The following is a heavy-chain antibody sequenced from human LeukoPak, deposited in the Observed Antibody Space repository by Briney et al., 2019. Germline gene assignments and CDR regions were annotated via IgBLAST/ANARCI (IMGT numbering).Heavy chain of an antibody. CDR1: GGSISSYY. Sequence: SETLSLTCTVSGGSISSYYWIWIRQPPGKGLEWIRYIYYSGSTNYNPSLKSRVTISVDTSKNQFSLKLSSVTAADTAVYYCARGYSSGPLDFDYWGQGTLVTVSS. CDR3: ARGYSSGPLDFDY. D-gene: IGHD6-19*01. J-gene: IGHJ4*02. V-gene: IGHV4-59*01. CDR2: IYYSGST.